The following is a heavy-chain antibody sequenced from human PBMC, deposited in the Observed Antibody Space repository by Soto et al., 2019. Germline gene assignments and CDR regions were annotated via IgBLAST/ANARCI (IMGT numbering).Heavy chain of an antibody. J-gene: IGHJ5*02. D-gene: IGHD2-2*01. CDR3: AREAVVAGVKGRWLDP. CDR1: GDSINSSNW. CDR2: MYHSGIT. Sequence: QVQLQESGPGLVKPSGTLSLTCVVSGDSINSSNWWNWVRQPPGKGLEWIGEMYHSGITYYNPSLKSRVTISVDKSKNQFSLKLNSVTAADTAVYYCAREAVVAGVKGRWLDPWGQGTLVTVSS. V-gene: IGHV4-4*02.